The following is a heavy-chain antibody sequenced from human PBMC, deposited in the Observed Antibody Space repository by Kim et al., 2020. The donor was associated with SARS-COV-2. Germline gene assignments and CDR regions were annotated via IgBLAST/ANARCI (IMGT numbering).Heavy chain of an antibody. J-gene: IGHJ4*02. CDR3: AREAEGAGYYPDY. Sequence: GGSLRLSCEASGFTFRTYGLHWVRQAPGKGLEWVALIWPDETHKFYADSVKGRFTISRDISKSTLFLQMDSLRAEDTAVYHCAREAEGAGYYPDYWGQGT. CDR1: GFTFRTYG. V-gene: IGHV3-33*01. D-gene: IGHD3-22*01. CDR2: IWPDETHK.